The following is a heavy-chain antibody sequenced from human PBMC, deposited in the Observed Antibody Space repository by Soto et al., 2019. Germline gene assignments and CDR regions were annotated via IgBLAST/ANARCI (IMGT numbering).Heavy chain of an antibody. D-gene: IGHD6-6*01. Sequence: QVQLVQSGAEVKKPGSSVKVSCKASGGTFSSYAISWVRQAPGQGLEWMGGIIPIFGTANYAQKFQGRVTITTDESTSTGYMELSSLRYDETGVYYCARRTPDSSSALNLFYPWGQGTLVTVSS. V-gene: IGHV1-69*05. CDR1: GGTFSSYA. J-gene: IGHJ5*02. CDR2: IIPIFGTA. CDR3: ARRTPDSSSALNLFYP.